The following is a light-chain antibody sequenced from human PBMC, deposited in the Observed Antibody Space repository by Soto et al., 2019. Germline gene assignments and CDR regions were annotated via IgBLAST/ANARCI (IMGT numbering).Light chain of an antibody. V-gene: IGLV1-36*01. CDR3: AAWDDSLNGVV. Sequence: QLVLTQPPSVSEAPRQRVTISCSGSSSNIGNNAVNWYQQLPGKAPKLLIYYDDLLPSGVSDRFSGSKSGTSASLAISGLQSEDEADYCAAWDDSLNGVVFGGGTKLTVL. J-gene: IGLJ2*01. CDR1: SSNIGNNA. CDR2: YDD.